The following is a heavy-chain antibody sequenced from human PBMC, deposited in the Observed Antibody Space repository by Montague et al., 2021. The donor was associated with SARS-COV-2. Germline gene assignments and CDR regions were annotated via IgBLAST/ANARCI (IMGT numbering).Heavy chain of an antibody. D-gene: IGHD3-9*01. J-gene: IGHJ6*02. V-gene: IGHV2-70*11. CDR2: IDWDDDK. CDR1: GFSLSTSGMC. CDR3: ARRTYDILTGCDYGMDV. Sequence: PALVKPTQTLTLTCTFSGFSLSTSGMCVSWIRQPPGKALEWLARIDWDDDKYYSTSLKTRLTISKDTSKNQVVLTMTNMDPVDTATYYCARRTYDILTGCDYGMDVWGQGTTVTVSS.